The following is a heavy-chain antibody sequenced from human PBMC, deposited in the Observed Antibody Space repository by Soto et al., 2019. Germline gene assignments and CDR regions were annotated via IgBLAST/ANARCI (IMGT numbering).Heavy chain of an antibody. V-gene: IGHV3-74*01. CDR1: GIPSNNYY. D-gene: IGHD3-10*01. Sequence: EEQLVESGGGLVQPGGSLRLSCETSGIPSNNYYMHWVRQAPGKGLVWVSRIHNTGGMTDYADSVKGRFTISRDNAKNTLYLQMNSLRVEDTAVYYCVRAKMWFGELGWGQGTLVTVSS. CDR3: VRAKMWFGELG. CDR2: IHNTGGMT. J-gene: IGHJ4*02.